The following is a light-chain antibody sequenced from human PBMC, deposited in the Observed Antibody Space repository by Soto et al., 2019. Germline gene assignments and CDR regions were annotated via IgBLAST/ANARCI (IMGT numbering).Light chain of an antibody. CDR1: QNIRNY. Sequence: DIQMTQSPSSLSASIGDRVTITCRASQNIRNYLNWYQQKSGKGPELLIYGASSLQSGVPSRFSGSGSGTDFTLTIRSLESDYFATYYCQQGHSGITFGGGTQVDIK. V-gene: IGKV1-39*01. J-gene: IGKJ4*01. CDR3: QQGHSGIT. CDR2: GAS.